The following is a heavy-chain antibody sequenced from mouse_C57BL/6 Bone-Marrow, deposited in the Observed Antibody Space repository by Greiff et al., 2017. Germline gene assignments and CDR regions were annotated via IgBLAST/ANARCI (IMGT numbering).Heavy chain of an antibody. CDR1: GYTFTDYY. CDR2: IFPGSGST. CDR3: SRYNYAAWFAY. D-gene: IGHD2-12*01. V-gene: IGHV1-75*01. J-gene: IGHJ3*01. Sequence: QVQLKESGPELVKPGASVKISCKASGYTFTDYYINWVQQRPGQGLEWIGWIFPGSGSTYSNEKFKGKATLTVDKSSSTAYMLLSGLTSEDSAVDFCSRYNYAAWFAYWGQGTLVTVSA.